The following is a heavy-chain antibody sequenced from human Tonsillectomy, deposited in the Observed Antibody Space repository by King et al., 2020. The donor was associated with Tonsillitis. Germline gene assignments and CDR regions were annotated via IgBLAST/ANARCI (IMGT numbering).Heavy chain of an antibody. D-gene: IGHD4-17*01. CDR1: GYTFTSYD. CDR3: ARGALPTTVTTHDAFDI. V-gene: IGHV1-8*01. J-gene: IGHJ3*02. Sequence: QLVQSGAEVKKPGASVKVSCKASGYTFTSYDINWVRQATGQGLEWMGWMNPNSGNTGYAQKFQGRVTMTRNTSISTAYMELSSLRSEDKAVYYCARGALPTTVTTHDAFDIWGQGTMVTVSS. CDR2: MNPNSGNT.